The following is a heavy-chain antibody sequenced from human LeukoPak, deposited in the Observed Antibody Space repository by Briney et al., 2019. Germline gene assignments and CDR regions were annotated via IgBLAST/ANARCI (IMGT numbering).Heavy chain of an antibody. Sequence: PGGSLRLSCAASGFTVGSGRRMSWVRQAPGEGLEWISTIYSDDATNYGDSVKGRFTISRDNSRNTLDLQMNSLRVEDTAVYYCARGLSGIVGATVEYYMDVWGKGTTVTVSS. CDR2: IYSDDAT. V-gene: IGHV3-53*01. D-gene: IGHD1-26*01. CDR3: ARGLSGIVGATVEYYMDV. CDR1: GFTVGSGR. J-gene: IGHJ6*03.